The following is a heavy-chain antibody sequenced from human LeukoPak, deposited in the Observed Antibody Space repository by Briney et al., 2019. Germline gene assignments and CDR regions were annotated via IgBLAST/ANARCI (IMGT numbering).Heavy chain of an antibody. Sequence: ASVKVSCKASGYTFSSHDINWVRQATGQGLEWMGWMNPNSGNTGYAQKFQGRVTMTRNISISTAYMELSSLRSEDTAVYYCAREQRELELDYWGQGTLVTVSS. D-gene: IGHD1-1*01. V-gene: IGHV1-8*01. CDR1: GYTFSSHD. CDR2: MNPNSGNT. CDR3: AREQRELELDY. J-gene: IGHJ4*02.